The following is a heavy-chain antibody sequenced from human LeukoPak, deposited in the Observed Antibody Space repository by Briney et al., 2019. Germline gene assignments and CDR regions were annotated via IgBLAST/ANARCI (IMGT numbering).Heavy chain of an antibody. V-gene: IGHV3-30*18. CDR1: GFTFSRYG. CDR3: AKDSGTEDIVVVPAAMPPDY. D-gene: IGHD2-2*01. CDR2: IPYDGSNK. Sequence: PGGSLRLSCAASGFTFSRYGMHWVRQAAGKGLEWVAVIPYDGSNKYYADSVQGRFTISRDNSKNTLYLQMNSLRAEHTAVYYCAKDSGTEDIVVVPAAMPPDYWGQGTLVTVSS. J-gene: IGHJ4*02.